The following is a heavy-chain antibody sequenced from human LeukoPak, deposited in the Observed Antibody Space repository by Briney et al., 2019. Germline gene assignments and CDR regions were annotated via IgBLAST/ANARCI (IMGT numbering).Heavy chain of an antibody. V-gene: IGHV3-23*01. CDR2: ISAGGDST. D-gene: IGHD3-10*01. CDR1: GFTFSSYA. CDR3: AKGAYGPVGHSYFDY. J-gene: IGHJ4*02. Sequence: GGSLRLSCAASGFTFSSYAMSWVRQAPGKGLDWVSAISAGGDSTYHADSVKGRFTISRDNSKNTLYLQLNSLRAEDTAVYCAKGAYGPVGHSYFDYWGQGTQVTVSS.